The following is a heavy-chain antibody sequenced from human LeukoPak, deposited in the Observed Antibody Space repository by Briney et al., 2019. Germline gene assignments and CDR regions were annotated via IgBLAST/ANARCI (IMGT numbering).Heavy chain of an antibody. J-gene: IGHJ3*02. V-gene: IGHV4-34*01. Sequence: KSSETLSLTCAVYGASFSGYYWSWIRQSPGKGLEWIGEINHSGSTNYNPSLKSRVTISVDTSKNQFSLKLSSVTAADTAVYYCASRVGATYVDAFDIWGQGTMVTVSS. CDR3: ASRVGATYVDAFDI. CDR2: INHSGST. CDR1: GASFSGYY. D-gene: IGHD1-26*01.